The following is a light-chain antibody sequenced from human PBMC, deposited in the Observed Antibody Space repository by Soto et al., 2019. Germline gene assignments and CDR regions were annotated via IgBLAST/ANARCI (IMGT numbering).Light chain of an antibody. CDR1: QSVRNSY. CDR2: GAS. CDR3: QHYGSSPYT. Sequence: EIVLTQSPGTLSLSPGERATLSCRASQSVRNSYLAGYQQKPGQAPRLLIYGASGRATGIPARFSGSGSGTDFTLTISRLEPEDFAVYYCQHYGSSPYTFGQGTKLEI. J-gene: IGKJ2*01. V-gene: IGKV3-20*01.